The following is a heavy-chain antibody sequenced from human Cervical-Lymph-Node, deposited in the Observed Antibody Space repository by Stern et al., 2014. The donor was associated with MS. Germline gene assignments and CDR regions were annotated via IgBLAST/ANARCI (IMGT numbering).Heavy chain of an antibody. CDR3: ARGGYFDTSGYDP. V-gene: IGHV3-74*02. Sequence: EVQLVESGGGLVQPGGSLRLSCAASGFPFHSYWMHWVRQAPGKGLIWVSRIKSDGSSTSYADSVKGRFSISRDNDKNTLYLQMNSLRAEDTAVYYCARGGYFDTSGYDPWGQGTLVTVSS. CDR2: IKSDGSST. D-gene: IGHD3-22*01. CDR1: GFPFHSYW. J-gene: IGHJ5*02.